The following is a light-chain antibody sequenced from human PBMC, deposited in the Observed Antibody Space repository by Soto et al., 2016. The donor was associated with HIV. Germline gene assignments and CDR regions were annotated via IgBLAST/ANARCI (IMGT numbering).Light chain of an antibody. Sequence: SYELTQPPSVSLAPGKTARITCGGSNIGSKSVHWYQQKPGQAPVLVVYDDSDRPSGIPERFSGSNSGNTATLTISRVEAGDEADYYCQVWDTSGDHVVFGGGTKLTVL. CDR1: NIGSKS. CDR3: QVWDTSGDHVV. V-gene: IGLV3-21*03. CDR2: DDS. J-gene: IGLJ2*01.